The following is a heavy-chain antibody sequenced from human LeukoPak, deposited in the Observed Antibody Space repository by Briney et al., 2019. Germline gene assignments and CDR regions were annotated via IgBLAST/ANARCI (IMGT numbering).Heavy chain of an antibody. CDR1: GYIFNSYW. J-gene: IGHJ4*02. D-gene: IGHD5-24*01. CDR3: ARPRDGYNNYFDY. Sequence: GESLKISCKGSGYIFNSYWIAWVRQMPGRGLGGIGVIYPGDSDTRYSPSFQGQVSISADKSISTAYLQWSSLKASDTAIYYCARPRDGYNNYFDYWGQGTLVTVSS. CDR2: IYPGDSDT. V-gene: IGHV5-51*01.